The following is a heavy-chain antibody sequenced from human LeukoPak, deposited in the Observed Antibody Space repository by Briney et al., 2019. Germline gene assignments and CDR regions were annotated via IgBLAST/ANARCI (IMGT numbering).Heavy chain of an antibody. D-gene: IGHD2-2*01. CDR2: ISSSSSYI. Sequence: PGGSLRLSCAASGFTFSSYSMNWVRQAPGKGLERVSSISSSSSYIYYADSVKGRFTISRDNAKNSLYLQMNSLRAEDTAVYYCARGSWRYVPAAEFDYWGQGTLATVSS. CDR1: GFTFSSYS. V-gene: IGHV3-21*01. CDR3: ARGSWRYVPAAEFDY. J-gene: IGHJ4*02.